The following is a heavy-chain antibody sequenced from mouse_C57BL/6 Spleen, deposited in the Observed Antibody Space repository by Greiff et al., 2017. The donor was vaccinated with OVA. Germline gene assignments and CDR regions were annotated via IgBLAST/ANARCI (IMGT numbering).Heavy chain of an antibody. V-gene: IGHV3-6*01. J-gene: IGHJ4*01. CDR1: GYSITSGYY. CDR2: ISYDGSN. CDR3: ARGGYGNAMDY. Sequence: EVHLVESGPGLVKPSQSLSLTCSVTGYSITSGYYWNWIRQFPGNKLEWMGYISYDGSNNYNPSLKNRISITRDTSKNQFFLKLNSVTTEDTATYYCARGGYGNAMDYWGQGTSVTVSS. D-gene: IGHD1-1*01.